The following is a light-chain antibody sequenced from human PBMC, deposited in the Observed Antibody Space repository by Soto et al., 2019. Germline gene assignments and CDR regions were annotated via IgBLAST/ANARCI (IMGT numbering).Light chain of an antibody. CDR2: ATS. J-gene: IGKJ1*01. Sequence: DIQMTQSPSSLSASVGDRVTITCRASQAISSYLAWYQQKPGKVPKLLIYATSTLQSGVPSRFSGSGSGTDFTLTISSLQPEDVATYYCQKYNTARWTCGQGTKVEIK. CDR3: QKYNTARWT. V-gene: IGKV1-27*01. CDR1: QAISSY.